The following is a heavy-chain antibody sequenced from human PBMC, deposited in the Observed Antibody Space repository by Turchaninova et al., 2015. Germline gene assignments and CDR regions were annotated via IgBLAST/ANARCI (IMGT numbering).Heavy chain of an antibody. CDR1: GFTLSGYW. CDR2: IKPDGSEK. V-gene: IGHV3-7*01. J-gene: IGHJ4*02. Sequence: EVQLVESGGGLVQPGGSLRLSCAASGFTLSGYWMSWVRQAPGKGLAWVANIKPDGSEKYYVDSVKGGFTISRDNAKNSLYLKMNSLRAEDSAVYYCARDLEAVVAASDCWGQGTLVTVSS. CDR3: ARDLEAVVAASDC. D-gene: IGHD2-15*01.